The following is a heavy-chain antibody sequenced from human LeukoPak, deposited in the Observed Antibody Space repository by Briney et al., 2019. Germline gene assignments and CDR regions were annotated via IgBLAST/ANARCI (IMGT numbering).Heavy chain of an antibody. J-gene: IGHJ4*02. Sequence: SVKVSCKASGGTFSTYAINWVRQAPGQGLEWMGGIIPIFGTANYAQKFQGRVTITADESTSTAYMELSSLRSEDTAVYYCAREMSGTMVRGVICHWGQGTLVTVSS. CDR3: AREMSGTMVRGVICH. CDR1: GGTFSTYA. CDR2: IIPIFGTA. V-gene: IGHV1-69*13. D-gene: IGHD3-10*01.